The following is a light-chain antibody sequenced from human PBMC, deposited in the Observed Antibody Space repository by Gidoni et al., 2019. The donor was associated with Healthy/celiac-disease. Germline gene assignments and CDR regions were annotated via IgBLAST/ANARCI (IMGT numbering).Light chain of an antibody. Sequence: DIQMTQSPSTLSASVGDRVTITCRASQSISSWLAWYQQKPGKAPKLLTYKASSLESGVPSRFSGSGSGTEFTLTISSLQPDDFATYYCQQYNSSTWTFGRGTKVEIK. CDR3: QQYNSSTWT. V-gene: IGKV1-5*03. CDR2: KAS. CDR1: QSISSW. J-gene: IGKJ1*01.